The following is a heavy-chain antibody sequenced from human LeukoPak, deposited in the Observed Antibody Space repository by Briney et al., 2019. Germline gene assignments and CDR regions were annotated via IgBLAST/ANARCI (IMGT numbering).Heavy chain of an antibody. D-gene: IGHD3-10*01. J-gene: IGHJ6*02. Sequence: ASVKVSCKASGYTFTSYYMHWVRQAPGQGLEWMGWISAYNGNTNYAQKLQGRVTMTTGTSTSTDYMELRSLRSDDTAVYYCAREGYYGSGRLTNTDVWGQGTTVTVSS. CDR1: GYTFTSYY. V-gene: IGHV1-18*04. CDR3: AREGYYGSGRLTNTDV. CDR2: ISAYNGNT.